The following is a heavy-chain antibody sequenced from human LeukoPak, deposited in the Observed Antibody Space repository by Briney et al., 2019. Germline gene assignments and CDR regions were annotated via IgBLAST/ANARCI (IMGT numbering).Heavy chain of an antibody. CDR2: ISGSGGST. J-gene: IGHJ3*02. CDR3: AKDRGSYPDAFDI. D-gene: IGHD1-26*01. Sequence: PGGSLRLSCAASGFTFSSYWMSWVRQAPGKGLEWVSAISGSGGSTYYADSVKGRFTISRDNSKNTLYLQMNSLRAEDTAVYYCAKDRGSYPDAFDIWGQGTMVTVSS. CDR1: GFTFSSYW. V-gene: IGHV3-23*01.